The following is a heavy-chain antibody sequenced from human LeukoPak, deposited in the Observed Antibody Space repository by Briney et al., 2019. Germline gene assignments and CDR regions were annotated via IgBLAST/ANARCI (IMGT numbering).Heavy chain of an antibody. CDR3: TRVWLQYFDY. CDR2: IRSKTYDGTT. V-gene: IGHV3-49*04. J-gene: IGHJ4*02. D-gene: IGHD5-24*01. CDR1: GFTFGDYA. Sequence: GGSLRLSCTASGFTFGDYAMSWVRQAPGKGLGRGGFIRSKTYDGTTEYAASVKGRFTISRDDSKRIAYLQMNSLKTDDTAVYYCTRVWLQYFDYWGQGTLITVSS.